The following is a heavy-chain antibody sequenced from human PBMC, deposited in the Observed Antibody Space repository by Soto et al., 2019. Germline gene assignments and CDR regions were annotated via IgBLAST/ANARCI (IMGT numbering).Heavy chain of an antibody. CDR2: ISSSSTYT. V-gene: IGHV3-21*01. CDR3: AIDECCASVSCPYYFDY. D-gene: IGHD2-2*01. Sequence: AGSLRLSCAASGFSFSTYDMNWVRQAQGKGMEWDSSISSSSTYTYYADSVNGRLTTSRHNATQSLYPQMNSPRAEATAVYYLAIDECCASVSCPYYFDYWGQGALVTVSS. J-gene: IGHJ4*02. CDR1: GFSFSTYD.